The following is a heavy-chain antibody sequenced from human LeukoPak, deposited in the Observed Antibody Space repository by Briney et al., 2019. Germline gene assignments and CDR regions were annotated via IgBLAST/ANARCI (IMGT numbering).Heavy chain of an antibody. D-gene: IGHD2-15*01. CDR2: IDYRRSP. Sequence: PSETLSLTCSVSGDSMSPYYWTWIRQPPGKGPEWIGYIDYRRSPTYIPSLNSRVTISLDTAKNQLSLKLTSVTAADTAMYFCARGDIYLDHWGQGILVTVS. J-gene: IGHJ4*02. CDR3: ARGDIYLDH. CDR1: GDSMSPYY. V-gene: IGHV4-59*01.